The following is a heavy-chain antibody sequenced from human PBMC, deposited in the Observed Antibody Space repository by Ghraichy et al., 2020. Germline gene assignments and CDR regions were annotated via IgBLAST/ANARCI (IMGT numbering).Heavy chain of an antibody. CDR3: ARENVDYSNYVLDYFDY. J-gene: IGHJ4*02. CDR2: IYHSGST. Sequence: SETLSLTCAVSGYSISSGYYWGWIRQPPGKGLEWIGSIYHSGSTYYNPSLKSRVTISVDTSKNQFSLKLSSVTAADTAVYYCARENVDYSNYVLDYFDYWGQGTLVTVSS. V-gene: IGHV4-38-2*02. CDR1: GYSISSGYY. D-gene: IGHD4-11*01.